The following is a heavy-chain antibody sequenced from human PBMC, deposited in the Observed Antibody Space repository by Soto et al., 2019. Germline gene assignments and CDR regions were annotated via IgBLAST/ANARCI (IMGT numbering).Heavy chain of an antibody. CDR3: ARDGGLGYGDAFDY. CDR1: GFTFSSYG. V-gene: IGHV3-33*01. CDR2: IWYDGSNK. Sequence: PGGSLRLSCAASGFTFSSYGMHWVRQAPGKGLEWVAVIWYDGSNKYYADSVKGRFTISRDNSKNTLYLQMNSLRAEDTAVYYCARDGGLGYGDAFDYWGQGTLVTVSS. J-gene: IGHJ4*02. D-gene: IGHD4-17*01.